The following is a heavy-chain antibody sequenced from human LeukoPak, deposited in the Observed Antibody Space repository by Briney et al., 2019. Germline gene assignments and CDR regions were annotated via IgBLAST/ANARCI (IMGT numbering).Heavy chain of an antibody. D-gene: IGHD2-2*01. CDR2: ISGSGGST. CDR1: GFTFSSYA. Sequence: PGGSLRLSCAASGFTFSSYAMSWVRQAPGKGLEWVSAISGSGGSTYYADSVKGRFTISRDNSKNTLYLQMNSLRAEDTAVYYCVKKPPYCSSTSCYYFDYWGQGTLVTVSS. CDR3: VKKPPYCSSTSCYYFDY. V-gene: IGHV3-23*01. J-gene: IGHJ4*02.